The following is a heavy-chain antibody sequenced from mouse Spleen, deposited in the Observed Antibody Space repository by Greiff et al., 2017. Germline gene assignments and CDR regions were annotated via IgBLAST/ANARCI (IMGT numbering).Heavy chain of an antibody. D-gene: IGHD2-1*01. J-gene: IGHJ3*01. CDR3: ARHGRGNLTYAY. V-gene: IGHV2-6-1*01. CDR2: IWSDGSK. Sequence: QVQLKETGPGLVAPSQSLSITCTVSGFSLTSYGVHWVRQPPGKGLEWLVVIWSDGSKNYNSALKSRLSISKDNSKNQVFLKMNSLQTDDTAMYYCARHGRGNLTYAYWGQGTLVTVSA. CDR1: GFSLTSYG.